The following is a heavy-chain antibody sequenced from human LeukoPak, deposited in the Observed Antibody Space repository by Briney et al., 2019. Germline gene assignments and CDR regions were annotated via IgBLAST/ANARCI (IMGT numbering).Heavy chain of an antibody. V-gene: IGHV1-8*01. J-gene: IGHJ4*02. CDR1: GYTFTSYD. D-gene: IGHD6-19*01. Sequence: ASVKVSCKASGYTFTSYDINWVRQATGQALEWMVWMNPNSGKTGYAQKFQGRVTMTRNTCISTAYMELSSLRSEDTAVYYCARTTREIAVAGIYYYFDYWGQGTLVTVSS. CDR2: MNPNSGKT. CDR3: ARTTREIAVAGIYYYFDY.